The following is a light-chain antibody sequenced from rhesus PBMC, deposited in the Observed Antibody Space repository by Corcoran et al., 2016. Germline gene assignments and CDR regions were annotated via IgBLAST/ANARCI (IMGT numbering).Light chain of an antibody. J-gene: IGKJ2*01. CDR3: MQYTHIPYS. CDR1: QSLVHSNGNTY. Sequence: DVVMTQSPLALPITPGQPASISCRSSQSLVHSNGNTYLSWFQPKPGHPPRLLIYKVSNRYSGVPDRFSGSGAGTDFTLKISRVEAEDVGVYYCMQYTHIPYSFGQGTKVEIK. CDR2: KVS. V-gene: IGKV2-65*01.